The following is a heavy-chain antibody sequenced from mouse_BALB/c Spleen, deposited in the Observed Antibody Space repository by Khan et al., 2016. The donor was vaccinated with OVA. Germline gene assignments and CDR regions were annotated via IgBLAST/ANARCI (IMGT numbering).Heavy chain of an antibody. J-gene: IGHJ2*01. CDR2: ISYSGST. CDR3: ARWGNSYFDY. CDR1: GYSITSDYA. V-gene: IGHV3-2*02. Sequence: DVTLQESGPGLVKPSQSLSLTCTVTGYSITSDYAWNWIRQFPGNKLEWMGYISYSGSTSYNPSLKSRISITRDTSKNQFFLQLNSVTTEDTATYYCARWGNSYFDYWGQGTTLTVSS.